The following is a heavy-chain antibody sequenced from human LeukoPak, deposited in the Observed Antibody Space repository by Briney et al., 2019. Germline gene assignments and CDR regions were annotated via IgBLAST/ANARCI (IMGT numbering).Heavy chain of an antibody. D-gene: IGHD6-13*01. CDR2: INHSGST. CDR3: ARGLEAAAGIYFDY. V-gene: IGHV4-34*01. CDR1: GGSFSGYY. Sequence: SETLSLTCAVYGGSFSGYYWSWFRQPPGKGLEWIGEINHSGSTNYNPSLKSRVTISVDTSKNQFSLKLSSVTAADTAVYYCARGLEAAAGIYFDYWGQGTLVTVSS. J-gene: IGHJ4*02.